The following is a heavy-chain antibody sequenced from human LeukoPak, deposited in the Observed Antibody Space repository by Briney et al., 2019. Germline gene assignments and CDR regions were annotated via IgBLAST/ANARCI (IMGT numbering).Heavy chain of an antibody. D-gene: IGHD6-19*01. V-gene: IGHV3-48*04. CDR1: GFTFSSYS. CDR3: VRGKQWLISSFDH. J-gene: IGHJ4*02. CDR2: ISTGGSPI. Sequence: PGGSLRLSCAASGFTFSSYSMNWVRQAPGKGLEWVSYISTGGSPIFYADSVKGRFTISRDNAKNSLFLQMDTLRVEDTAIYYCVRGKQWLISSFDHWGQGTMVTVSS.